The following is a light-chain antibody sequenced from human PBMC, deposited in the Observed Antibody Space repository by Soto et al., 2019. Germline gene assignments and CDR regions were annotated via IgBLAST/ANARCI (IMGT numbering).Light chain of an antibody. CDR2: GAS. Sequence: EIVLTQSPGTLSLSPGERATLSCRASQSVSSSFFAWYQQKPGQAPRLLVYGASSRATGIPDRFSGSGSGTDFTLTISTLEPEDFAVYYCQQFGGSPTTFGGGTKVEIK. CDR3: QQFGGSPTT. CDR1: QSVSSSF. J-gene: IGKJ4*01. V-gene: IGKV3-20*01.